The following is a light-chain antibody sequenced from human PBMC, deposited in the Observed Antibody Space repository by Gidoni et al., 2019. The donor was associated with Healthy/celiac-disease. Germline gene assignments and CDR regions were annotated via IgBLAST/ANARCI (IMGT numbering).Light chain of an antibody. CDR2: AAS. Sequence: DIQMTQSPSSLSASVGDRVTITCRASQSISSYLNWYQPKPGKAPKLLIYAASSLQSGLPSRFSGSGSGTDFTLPISSLQPEDFATYYCQQSYSTPLTFGGGTKVEIK. J-gene: IGKJ4*01. CDR3: QQSYSTPLT. CDR1: QSISSY. V-gene: IGKV1-39*01.